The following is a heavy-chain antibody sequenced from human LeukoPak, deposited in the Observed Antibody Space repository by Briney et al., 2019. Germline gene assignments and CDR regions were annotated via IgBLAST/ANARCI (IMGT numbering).Heavy chain of an antibody. Sequence: GGSLRLSCAASGFSFSSSYWMHWVRQAPGKGLEWVANIKYDGSEKFYVDSVKGRFTISRDNAKNSLYLQMNSLRAEDTAVYYCARDHQVKSRWLDHWGQGTLVTVSS. V-gene: IGHV3-7*01. J-gene: IGHJ5*02. CDR1: GFSFSSSYW. CDR2: IKYDGSEK. CDR3: ARDHQVKSRWLDH. D-gene: IGHD2-2*01.